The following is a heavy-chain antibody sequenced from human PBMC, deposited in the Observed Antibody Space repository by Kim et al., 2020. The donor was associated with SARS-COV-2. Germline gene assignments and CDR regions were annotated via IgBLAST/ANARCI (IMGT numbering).Heavy chain of an antibody. D-gene: IGHD6-19*01. Sequence: TGDADSVQGRFTISRDNAKNPRYLQMNSLSAGDTALYYCARGYISGPFDSWGHGTLVTVSS. J-gene: IGHJ4*01. CDR2: T. V-gene: IGHV3-20*03. CDR3: ARGYISGPFDS.